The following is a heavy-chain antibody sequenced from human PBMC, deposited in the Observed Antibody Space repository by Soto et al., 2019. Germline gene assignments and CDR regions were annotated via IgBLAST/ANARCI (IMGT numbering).Heavy chain of an antibody. D-gene: IGHD3-3*01. CDR1: GFSLSTSGVG. J-gene: IGHJ5*02. Sequence: SGPTLVNPTQTLTLTCTFSGFSLSTSGVGVGWIRQPPGKALEWLALIYWDDDKRYSPSLKSRLTITKDTSKNQVVLTMTNMDPVDTATYYCAHSDYIYDFWGKNNWFDPWGQGNLVTVSS. CDR2: IYWDDDK. CDR3: AHSDYIYDFWGKNNWFDP. V-gene: IGHV2-5*02.